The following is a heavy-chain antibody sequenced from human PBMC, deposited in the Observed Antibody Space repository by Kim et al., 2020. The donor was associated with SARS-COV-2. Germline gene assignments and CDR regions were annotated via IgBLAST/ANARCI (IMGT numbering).Heavy chain of an antibody. CDR3: ATDLPYYGSGSYSDY. J-gene: IGHJ4*02. CDR1: GYTLTELS. D-gene: IGHD3-10*01. Sequence: ASVKVSCKVSGYTLTELSMHWVRQAPGKGLEWMGGFDPEDGETIYAQKFQGRVTMTEDTSTDTAYMELSSLRSEDTAVYYCATDLPYYGSGSYSDYWGQGTLVTVSS. CDR2: FDPEDGET. V-gene: IGHV1-24*01.